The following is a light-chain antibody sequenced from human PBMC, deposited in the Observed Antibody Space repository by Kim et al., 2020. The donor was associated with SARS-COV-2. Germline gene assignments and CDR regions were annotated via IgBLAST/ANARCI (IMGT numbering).Light chain of an antibody. CDR3: NSRDSSRDHVI. CDR2: GKI. CDR1: SLIRYS. V-gene: IGLV3-19*01. J-gene: IGLJ2*01. Sequence: LGQTVRFTCQGYSLIRYSASCYQQKPGRAPVLLIYGKISRPSRIPDRFSGSISVNTASLTITGAQAEDEADYYCNSRDSSRDHVIFGGGTRLTVL.